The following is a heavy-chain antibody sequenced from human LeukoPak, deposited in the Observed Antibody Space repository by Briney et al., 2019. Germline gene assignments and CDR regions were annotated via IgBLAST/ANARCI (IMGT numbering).Heavy chain of an antibody. CDR3: ARGHGPGIAVTICDS. V-gene: IGHV3-21*06. CDR1: GFTFSSYS. CDR2: ISSSSTYI. J-gene: IGHJ4*02. D-gene: IGHD6-19*01. Sequence: VGSLRLSCAASGFTFSSYSMNWVRQAPGKGLEWVSSISSSSTYIYHADSVKGRFTISRDNAKNSLYLHMNSLRAEDTAVYYCARGHGPGIAVTICDSWGQGTLVTVS.